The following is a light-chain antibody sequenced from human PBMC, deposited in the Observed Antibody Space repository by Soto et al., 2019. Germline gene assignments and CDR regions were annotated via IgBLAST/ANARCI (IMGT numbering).Light chain of an antibody. CDR3: YQYFSTPLT. Sequence: DIVMTQSPDSLAVSLGERATINCKASQSVVYRSNTKNHLAWYQQKPGQPPKLVIYWASTRESGVPDRFSGSGSGTDLTLTISSLQAEDVAVYYCYQYFSTPLTFGGGTKVELK. J-gene: IGKJ4*02. V-gene: IGKV4-1*01. CDR2: WAS. CDR1: QSVVYRSNTKNH.